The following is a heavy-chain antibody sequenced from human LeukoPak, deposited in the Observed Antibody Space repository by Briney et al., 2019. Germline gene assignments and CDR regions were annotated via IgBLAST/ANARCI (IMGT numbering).Heavy chain of an antibody. CDR3: WGVASRVLVSGYYYYYMDV. V-gene: IGHV4-59*12. CDR1: GGSISSYY. J-gene: IGHJ6*03. D-gene: IGHD3-3*02. CDR2: IYYSGST. Sequence: SETLSLTCTVSGGSISSYYRRWIRQPPGKGLEWVGYIYYSGSTNYNPSPKSRGTISVGTNNNHFSQKQSSGPAADTAVFYCWGVASRVLVSGYYYYYMDVWGKGATVTVSS.